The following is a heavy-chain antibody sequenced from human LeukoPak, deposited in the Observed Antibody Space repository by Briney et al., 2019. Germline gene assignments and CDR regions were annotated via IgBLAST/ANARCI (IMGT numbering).Heavy chain of an antibody. CDR2: INPNSGGT. D-gene: IGHD3-10*01. Sequence: ASVKVSCKASGYTFTGYYMHWVRQAPGQALEWMGWINPNSGGTNYAQKFQGRVTMTRDTSISTAYMELSRLRSDDTAVYYCARGAYGSGSYSPFDFDYWGQGTLVTVSS. J-gene: IGHJ4*02. CDR1: GYTFTGYY. V-gene: IGHV1-2*02. CDR3: ARGAYGSGSYSPFDFDY.